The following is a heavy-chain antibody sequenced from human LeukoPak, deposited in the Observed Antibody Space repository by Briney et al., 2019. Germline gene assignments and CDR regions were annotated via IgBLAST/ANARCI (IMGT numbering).Heavy chain of an antibody. J-gene: IGHJ4*02. CDR2: ISASGST. CDR3: ASGHTNWWPLHY. D-gene: IGHD2-8*02. V-gene: IGHV4-59*12. Sequence: SETLSLTCGVSGGSMTSYCWSWIRQAPGKGLEWIGYISASGSTNYNPSLGSRLTISMDASKNQFSLSLTSVTAADTAVYYCASGHTNWWPLHYWAQGPRAIVSS. CDR1: GGSMTSYC.